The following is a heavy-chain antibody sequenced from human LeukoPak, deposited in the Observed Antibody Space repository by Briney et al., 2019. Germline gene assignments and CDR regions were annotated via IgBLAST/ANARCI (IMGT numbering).Heavy chain of an antibody. CDR2: ISAYNGNT. CDR3: ARTYSGSPFDAFDI. Sequence: AASVKVSCKASGYTFTSYGISWVRQAPGQRLEWMGWISAYNGNTNYAQKLQGRVTMTTDTSTSTAYMELRSLRSDDTAVYYCARTYSGSPFDAFDIWGQGTMVTVSS. J-gene: IGHJ3*02. V-gene: IGHV1-18*01. CDR1: GYTFTSYG. D-gene: IGHD1-26*01.